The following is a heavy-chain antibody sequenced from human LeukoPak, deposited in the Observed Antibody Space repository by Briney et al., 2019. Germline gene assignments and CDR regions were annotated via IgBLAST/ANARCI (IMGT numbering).Heavy chain of an antibody. CDR2: IYYSGST. CDR3: ATLPVWDAFDI. J-gene: IGHJ3*02. V-gene: IGHV4-59*06. D-gene: IGHD1-14*01. CDR1: GGSISSYY. Sequence: SETLSLTCTVSGGSISSYYWSWIRQPPGKGLEWIGYIYYSGSTYYNPSLKSRVTISVDTSKNQFSLKLSSVTAADTAVYYCATLPVWDAFDIWGQGTMVTVSS.